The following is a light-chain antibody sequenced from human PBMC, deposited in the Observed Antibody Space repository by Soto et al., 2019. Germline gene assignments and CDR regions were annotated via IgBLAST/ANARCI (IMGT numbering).Light chain of an antibody. CDR2: RTS. J-gene: IGKJ4*01. CDR3: QQRYNWPLT. V-gene: IGKV3-15*01. CDR1: QSISSN. Sequence: EIVMTQSPATLSVSPGERATLSCRASQSISSNLAWYQQKPGQAPRLLMFRTSSRATGFPARFSGSGSGTEFNLTISSLQSEDFGVYYCQQRYNWPLTFGGGTKVEIK.